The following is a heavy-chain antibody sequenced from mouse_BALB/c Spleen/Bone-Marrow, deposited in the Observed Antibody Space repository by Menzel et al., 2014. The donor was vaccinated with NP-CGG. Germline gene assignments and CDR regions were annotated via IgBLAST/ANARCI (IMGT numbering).Heavy chain of an antibody. Sequence: VQLKESGAELVKPGASVKLSCTASGFKIKDTYMHWVKQRPEQGLEWIGRIGPANGNTKYDPKFQGKATITADTSSNTAYLQLSSLASEDTAVYYCALLLRYYAMDYWGQGTSVTVSS. CDR3: ALLLRYYAMDY. CDR1: GFKIKDTY. V-gene: IGHV14-3*02. CDR2: IGPANGNT. J-gene: IGHJ4*01. D-gene: IGHD1-1*01.